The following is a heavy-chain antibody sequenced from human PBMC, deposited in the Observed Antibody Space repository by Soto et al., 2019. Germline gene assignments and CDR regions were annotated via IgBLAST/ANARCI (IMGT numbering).Heavy chain of an antibody. D-gene: IGHD5-12*01. CDR1: GGTFSNYP. CDR2: IITIFGTV. J-gene: IGHJ2*01. CDR3: ARGNHRWLQLWYFDP. Sequence: QVQLVQSGAEVKKPGSSVKVSCKASGGTFSNYPISWVRQAPGQGLEWMGGIITIFGTVNYAQKIQGRVTITADESTSTAYMELSSVRSEETSVYYCARGNHRWLQLWYFDPWGRGTLVTVSS. V-gene: IGHV1-69*12.